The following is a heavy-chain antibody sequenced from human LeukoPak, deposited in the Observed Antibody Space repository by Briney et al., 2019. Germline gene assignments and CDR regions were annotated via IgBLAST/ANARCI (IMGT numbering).Heavy chain of an antibody. Sequence: PGGSLRLSCAASGFPFSSYAMSWVRQAPGKGLEWVSAISGSGGSTYYADSVKGRFTISRDNSKNTLYLQMNSLRAEDTAVYYCAKSGEPNYITMIVVVIPPDYWGQGTLVTVSS. CDR1: GFPFSSYA. CDR3: AKSGEPNYITMIVVVIPPDY. V-gene: IGHV3-23*01. J-gene: IGHJ4*02. D-gene: IGHD3-22*01. CDR2: ISGSGGST.